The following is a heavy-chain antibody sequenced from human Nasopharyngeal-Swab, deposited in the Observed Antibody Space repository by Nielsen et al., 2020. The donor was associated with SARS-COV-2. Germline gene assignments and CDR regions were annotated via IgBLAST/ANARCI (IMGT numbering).Heavy chain of an antibody. J-gene: IGHJ6*02. CDR1: GFTFSSYD. D-gene: IGHD4-23*01. V-gene: IGHV3-13*01. Sequence: GSLRLSCAASGFTFSSYDMHWVRQAPGKGLEWVSAIGTAGDTYYPGSVKGRFTISRENAKNSLYLQMNSLRAGDTAVYYCARAHYGGTYYYYYGMDVWGQGTTVTVSS. CDR3: ARAHYGGTYYYYYGMDV. CDR2: IGTAGDT.